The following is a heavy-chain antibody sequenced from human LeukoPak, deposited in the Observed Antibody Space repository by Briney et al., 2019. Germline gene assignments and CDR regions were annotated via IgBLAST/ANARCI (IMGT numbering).Heavy chain of an antibody. CDR1: GYTFTGYY. Sequence: ASVKVSCKASGYTFTGYYMHWVRQAPGQGLEWMGRINPNSGGTNYAQKFQGRVTMTRDTSISTAYMELSRLRSEDTAVYYCAKGVPAAPYYFDYWGQGTLVTVSS. CDR3: AKGVPAAPYYFDY. D-gene: IGHD2-2*01. CDR2: INPNSGGT. V-gene: IGHV1-2*06. J-gene: IGHJ4*02.